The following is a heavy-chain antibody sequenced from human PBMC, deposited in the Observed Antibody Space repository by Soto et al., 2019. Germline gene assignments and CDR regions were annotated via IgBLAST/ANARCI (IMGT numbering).Heavy chain of an antibody. V-gene: IGHV3-73*01. Sequence: EVQLVESGGGLVQPGGSLKLSCAASGFTFSGSAMHWVRQASGKGLEWVGRIRSKANSYATAYAASVKGRFTISRDDSKNTAYLQMNSLKTEDTAVDSCTRGGHSSSSRRYFDLWGRGTLVTVSS. CDR3: TRGGHSSSSRRYFDL. CDR1: GFTFSGSA. CDR2: IRSKANSYAT. D-gene: IGHD6-6*01. J-gene: IGHJ2*01.